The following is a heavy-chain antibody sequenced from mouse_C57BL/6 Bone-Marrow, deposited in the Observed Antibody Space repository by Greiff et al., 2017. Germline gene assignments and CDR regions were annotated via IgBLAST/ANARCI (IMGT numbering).Heavy chain of an antibody. CDR1: GYTFPSYW. CDR3: AGLRGVGFAY. J-gene: IGHJ3*01. D-gene: IGHD1-1*01. CDR2: IHPKSGST. V-gene: IGHV1-64*01. Sequence: QVQLQQPGAELAKPGASVKLSCKASGYTFPSYWMHWVKQRPGQGLEWIGMIHPKSGSTTYNEKFKSKATLAADKSSSTAYMQLSRLTCVDSAVYDCAGLRGVGFAYWGQGTLVTVSA.